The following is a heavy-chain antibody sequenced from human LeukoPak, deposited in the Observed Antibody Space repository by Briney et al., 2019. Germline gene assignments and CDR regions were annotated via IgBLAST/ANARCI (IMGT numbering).Heavy chain of an antibody. CDR2: IYPRDGST. V-gene: IGHV1-46*01. Sequence: ASVKVSCKASGYTFTSNYIHWVRQAPGQGLEWMGMIYPRDGSTSYAQKFQGRVTVTRDTSTSTVYMELSSLRSEDTAVYYCARSIAVAGTVDYWGQGTLVTVSS. D-gene: IGHD6-19*01. CDR3: ARSIAVAGTVDY. J-gene: IGHJ4*02. CDR1: GYTFTSNY.